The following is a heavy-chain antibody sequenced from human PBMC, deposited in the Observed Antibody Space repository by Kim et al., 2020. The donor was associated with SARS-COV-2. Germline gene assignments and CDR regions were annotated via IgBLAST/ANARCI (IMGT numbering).Heavy chain of an antibody. V-gene: IGHV3-66*02. CDR1: GFTVSSDY. CDR2: IYSGGST. CDR3: ARDGSPITFDI. J-gene: IGHJ3*02. Sequence: GGSLRLSCAASGFTVSSDYMSWVRQAPWNGLEWVSVIYSGGSTYYADSVKGRFTISRDNSKNTLYLQMNSLRAEYTAVYYCARDGSPITFDICGQETIVTVYS. D-gene: IGHD1-26*01.